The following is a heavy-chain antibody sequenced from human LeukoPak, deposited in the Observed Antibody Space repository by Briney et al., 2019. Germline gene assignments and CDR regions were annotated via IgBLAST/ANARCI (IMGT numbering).Heavy chain of an antibody. CDR3: ASTVVQYYFDY. CDR2: IYYSGST. V-gene: IGHV4-30-4*08. D-gene: IGHD4-23*01. J-gene: IGHJ4*02. Sequence: SETLSLTCTVSGGSISSGDYYWSWIRQPPGKGLEWIGYIYYSGSTYYNSSLKSRVTISVDTSKNQFSLKLSSVTAADTAVYYCASTVVQYYFDYWGQGTLVTVSS. CDR1: GGSISSGDYY.